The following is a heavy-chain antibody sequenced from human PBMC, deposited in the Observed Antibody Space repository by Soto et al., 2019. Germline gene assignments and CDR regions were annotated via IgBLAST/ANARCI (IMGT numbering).Heavy chain of an antibody. CDR2: IYWDDDK. J-gene: IGHJ6*02. CDR3: ALNTVTNYYYGMDV. Sequence: QITLKESGPTLVKPTQTLTLTCTFSGFSLSTSGVGVGWIRQPPGKALEWLALIYWDDDKRYSPSLKSRLTITKDTSKNQVVLTVTNMDPVDTATYYCALNTVTNYYYGMDVWGQGTTVTVSS. CDR1: GFSLSTSGVG. V-gene: IGHV2-5*02. D-gene: IGHD4-17*01.